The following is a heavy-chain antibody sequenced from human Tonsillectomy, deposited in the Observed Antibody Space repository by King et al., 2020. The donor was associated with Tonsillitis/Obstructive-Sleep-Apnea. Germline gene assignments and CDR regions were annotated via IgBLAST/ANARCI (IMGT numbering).Heavy chain of an antibody. Sequence: VQLQESGPGLVKPSKTLSLTCTVSGGSISSYYWSWIRQPPGKGLEWIGYIYYSGSTNYNPSLKSRVTISVDTSKNQFSLKLSSVTAADTAVYYCARSPPLRSSSSLPFWYFDLWGRGTLVTVSS. CDR1: GGSISSYY. CDR3: ARSPPLRSSSSLPFWYFDL. J-gene: IGHJ2*01. V-gene: IGHV4-59*01. D-gene: IGHD6-6*01. CDR2: IYYSGST.